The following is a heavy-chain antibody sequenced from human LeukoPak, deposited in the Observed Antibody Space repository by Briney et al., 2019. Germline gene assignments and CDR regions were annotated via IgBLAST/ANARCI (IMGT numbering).Heavy chain of an antibody. J-gene: IGHJ3*02. CDR2: ISSSGSTI. CDR3: ARDSAGGAFDI. D-gene: IGHD1-26*01. CDR1: GFTFSSYE. Sequence: PGGSLRLSCAASGFTFSSYEMNWVRQAPGKGLEWVSYISSSGSTIYYADSVKGRFTISRDNAKNSLYLQMNSLRAGDTAVYYCARDSAGGAFDIWGQGTMVTVSS. V-gene: IGHV3-48*03.